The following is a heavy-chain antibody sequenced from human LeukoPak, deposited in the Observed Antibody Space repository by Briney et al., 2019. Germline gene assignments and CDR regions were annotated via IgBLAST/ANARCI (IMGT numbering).Heavy chain of an antibody. CDR1: GFTFSSYA. CDR3: AKVGGYDWKYGDYAYYFDY. D-gene: IGHD5-12*01. V-gene: IGHV3-23*01. J-gene: IGHJ4*02. Sequence: GGSLRLSCAASGFTFSSYAMSWGRQAPGKGLEWVSAISGSGGSTYYADSVKGGFTISRDNSKITLYLQMNSLRAEDTVVYYCAKVGGYDWKYGDYAYYFDYWGQGTLVTVSS. CDR2: ISGSGGST.